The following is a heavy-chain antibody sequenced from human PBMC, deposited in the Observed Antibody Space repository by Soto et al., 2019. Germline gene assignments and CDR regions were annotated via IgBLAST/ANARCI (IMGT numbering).Heavy chain of an antibody. CDR2: INADGSDR. D-gene: IGHD1-26*01. CDR1: GFTFEDYA. CDR3: AKAKFYFDSSPFDS. J-gene: IGHJ4*02. V-gene: IGHV3-43D*04. Sequence: GGSLRLSCSTSGFTFEDYAVHWVRQSSRKGLECVSFINADGSDRYYADSVKGRFTISRDNTRGSFYLQMDRLRLEDTAIYYCAKAKFYFDSSPFDSWGQGTLVTVSS.